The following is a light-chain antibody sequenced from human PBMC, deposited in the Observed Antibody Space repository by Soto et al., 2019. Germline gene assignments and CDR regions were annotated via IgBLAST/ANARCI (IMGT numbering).Light chain of an antibody. CDR3: QQYENYWT. V-gene: IGKV1-5*01. CDR1: QSISSW. CDR2: DAS. Sequence: DIQMNQSASTLSATVGDRVTITCRASQSISSWLAWYQHKPGKAPKLLIYDASNLDSGVPSRFSGSGSGTESSLTISNLQPDDCATYYCQQYENYWTFGQGTKVDI. J-gene: IGKJ1*01.